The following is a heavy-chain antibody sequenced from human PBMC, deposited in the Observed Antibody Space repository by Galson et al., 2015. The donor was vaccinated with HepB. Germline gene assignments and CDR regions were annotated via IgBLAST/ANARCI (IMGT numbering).Heavy chain of an antibody. CDR1: GSSLSTSGMR. Sequence: PALVKPTQTLTLTCTFSGSSLSTSGMRVGWIRQPPGKALEWLARIDWDDGRRYSTSLKTRLTISKDTSKNQVILTMTNMDPVDTATYYCARIPIIMGAHWAFDYWGQGILVTVSS. J-gene: IGHJ4*02. D-gene: IGHD2-8*01. CDR3: ARIPIIMGAHWAFDY. CDR2: IDWDDGR. V-gene: IGHV2-70*04.